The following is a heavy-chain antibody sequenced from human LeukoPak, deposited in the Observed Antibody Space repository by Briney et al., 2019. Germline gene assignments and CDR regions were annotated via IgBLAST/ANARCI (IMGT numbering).Heavy chain of an antibody. Sequence: SETLSLTCAVYGGSFSGYYWSWIRQPPGKGLEWIGEINHSGSTNYNPSLKSRVTISVDTSKNQFSLKLSSVTAADTAVYYCAGGWGWYYDSSGYYYALGYWGQGTLATVSS. V-gene: IGHV4-34*01. CDR3: AGGWGWYYDSSGYYYALGY. J-gene: IGHJ4*02. D-gene: IGHD3-22*01. CDR1: GGSFSGYY. CDR2: INHSGST.